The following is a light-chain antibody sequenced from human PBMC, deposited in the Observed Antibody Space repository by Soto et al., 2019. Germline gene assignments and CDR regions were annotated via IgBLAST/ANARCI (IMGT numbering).Light chain of an antibody. CDR2: AAS. Sequence: DIQMTQSPSSLSASVGDRVTITCRASQSISSYLNWYQQKPGKAPKLLIYAASSLQSGVPSRFSGSGSGTEFTLTISSLQPEDVATYYCKQSYSTHPTFGPGTTVDIK. J-gene: IGKJ3*01. CDR3: KQSYSTHPT. CDR1: QSISSY. V-gene: IGKV1-39*01.